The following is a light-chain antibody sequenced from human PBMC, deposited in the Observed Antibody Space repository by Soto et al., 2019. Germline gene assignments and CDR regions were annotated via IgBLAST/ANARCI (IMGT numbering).Light chain of an antibody. CDR3: QQYDSLPLT. J-gene: IGKJ4*01. Sequence: DITMTQSPSSLSASVGDRVSITCQASQAIMLYLNWYQQTPGKAPKLLISGASNLEPGVPSLFTGCESGTLFILTISRLQPEDFATYYCQQYDSLPLTFGGGTHVE. CDR2: GAS. V-gene: IGKV1-33*01. CDR1: QAIMLY.